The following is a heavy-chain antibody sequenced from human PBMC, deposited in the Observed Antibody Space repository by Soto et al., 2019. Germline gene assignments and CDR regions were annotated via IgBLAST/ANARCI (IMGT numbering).Heavy chain of an antibody. J-gene: IGHJ4*02. CDR1: GGSISSGGYY. V-gene: IGHV4-31*03. D-gene: IGHD3-9*01. Sequence: SETLSLTCTVSGGSISSGGYYWSWIRQHPGKGLEWIGYIYYSGSTYYNPSLKSRVTISVDTSKNQFSLKLSSVTAADTAVYYCARAEYYDILTGYSTFDYWGQGTLVTVSS. CDR2: IYYSGST. CDR3: ARAEYYDILTGYSTFDY.